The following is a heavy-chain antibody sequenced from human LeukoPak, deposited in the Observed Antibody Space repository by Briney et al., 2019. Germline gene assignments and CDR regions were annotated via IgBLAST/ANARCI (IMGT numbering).Heavy chain of an antibody. Sequence: SETLSLTCAVSGYSISSGYYWGWIRQPPGKGLEWIGSIYHSVSTYYNPSLKSRVTISVDTSKNQFSLKLSSVTAADTAVYYCVCLLRRDGYTIDYWGQGTLVTVSS. D-gene: IGHD5-24*01. CDR2: IYHSVST. CDR3: VCLLRRDGYTIDY. CDR1: GYSISSGYY. J-gene: IGHJ4*02. V-gene: IGHV4-38-2*01.